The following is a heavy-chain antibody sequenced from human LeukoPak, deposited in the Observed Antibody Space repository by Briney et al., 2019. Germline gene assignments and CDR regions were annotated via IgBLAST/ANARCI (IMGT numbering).Heavy chain of an antibody. J-gene: IGHJ4*02. CDR3: ASSGTTGTNVDY. Sequence: SETLPLTCAVYGGSFSGYYWSWIRQPPGKGLEWIGEINHSGSTNYNPSLKSRVTISVDTSKNQFSLKLSSVTAADTAVYYCASSGTTGTNVDYWGQGTLVTVSS. V-gene: IGHV4-34*01. CDR1: GGSFSGYY. CDR2: INHSGST. D-gene: IGHD1-1*01.